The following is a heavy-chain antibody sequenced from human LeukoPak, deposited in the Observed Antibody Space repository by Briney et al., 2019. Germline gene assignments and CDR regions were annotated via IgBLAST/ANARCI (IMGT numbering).Heavy chain of an antibody. V-gene: IGHV4-39*07. CDR1: GGSISSSSYY. CDR2: IYYSGST. Sequence: PSETLSLTCTVSGGSISSSSYYWGWIRQPPGKGLEWIGSIYYSGSTYYNPSLKSRVTISVDTSKNQFSLKLSSVPAADTAVYYCARASRSTLWFGELSNWFDPWGQGTLVTVSS. J-gene: IGHJ5*02. CDR3: ARASRSTLWFGELSNWFDP. D-gene: IGHD3-10*01.